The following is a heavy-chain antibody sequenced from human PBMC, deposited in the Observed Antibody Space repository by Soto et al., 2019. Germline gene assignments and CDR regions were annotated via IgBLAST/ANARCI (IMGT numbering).Heavy chain of an antibody. V-gene: IGHV1-18*01. J-gene: IGHJ4*02. D-gene: IGHD6-13*01. CDR3: ASVLAAAADFAY. Sequence: ASVKGYCKAAGYTLGRDGMSWGRNAPGQGLEWMGCISAYNGNTNYAQKLQGRVTMTTDTSTSTAYMELRSLRSDDTSLYSCASVLAAAADFAYLLQGTLVTVSS. CDR1: GYTLGRDG. CDR2: ISAYNGNT.